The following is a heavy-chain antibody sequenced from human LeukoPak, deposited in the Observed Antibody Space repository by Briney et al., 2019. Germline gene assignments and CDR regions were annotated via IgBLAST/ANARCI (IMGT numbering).Heavy chain of an antibody. CDR1: GGSISSGDYY. CDR2: IYYSGSA. V-gene: IGHV4-31*03. Sequence: SETLSLTCTVSGGSISSGDYYWSWIRQHPGKGLEWIGYIYYSGSAYYNPSLKSRVTISVDTSKNQFSLKLSSVTAADTAVYYCARGSLSNWFDPWGQGTLVTVSS. CDR3: ARGSLSNWFDP. J-gene: IGHJ5*02. D-gene: IGHD2-21*01.